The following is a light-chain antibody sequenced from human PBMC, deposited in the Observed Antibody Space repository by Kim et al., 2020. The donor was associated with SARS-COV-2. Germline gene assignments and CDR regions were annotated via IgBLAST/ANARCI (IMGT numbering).Light chain of an antibody. J-gene: IGKJ4*01. CDR3: EQYYSLPLT. CDR1: QGIANS. CDR2: AAS. V-gene: IGKV1D-8*01. Sequence: VIWMTQSPSLLSASTGDRVTISCRVSQGIANSLAWYQQKPGRAPEVLIYAASALHSGVPSRFSGSGSWTDFTLTISGLQSEDFATYYCEQYYSLPLTFGGGTKVDIK.